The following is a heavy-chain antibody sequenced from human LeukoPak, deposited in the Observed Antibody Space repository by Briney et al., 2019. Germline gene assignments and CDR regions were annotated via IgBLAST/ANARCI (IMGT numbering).Heavy chain of an antibody. CDR1: GFTFTSSA. D-gene: IGHD3-9*01. J-gene: IGHJ4*02. CDR2: IVVGSGNT. V-gene: IGHV1-58*02. CDR3: ALTDQYYDILTGYYTDY. Sequence: SVKVSCKASGFTFTSSAMQWVRQARGQRLEWIGWIVVGSGNTNYARKFQERVTITRDMSTSTAYMELSSLRSEDTAVYYCALTDQYYDILTGYYTDYWGQGTLVTVSS.